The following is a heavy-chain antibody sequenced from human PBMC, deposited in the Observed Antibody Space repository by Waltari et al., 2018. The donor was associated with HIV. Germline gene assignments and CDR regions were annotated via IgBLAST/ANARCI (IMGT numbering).Heavy chain of an antibody. Sequence: VQLVESGGGSIKTGGSLRLSCTASGFIVSNHLMHCVRQGPGKGLVWVARLNSDGSSRNYADAVKGRFVISRDNARNTVYLQLNSLRVEDTAMYFCARASHYIEFSTFDGDYYFDVWGRGTRVAVSS. D-gene: IGHD2-15*01. J-gene: IGHJ4*02. CDR2: LNSDGSSR. V-gene: IGHV3-74*01. CDR1: GFIVSNHL. CDR3: ARASHYIEFSTFDGDYYFDV.